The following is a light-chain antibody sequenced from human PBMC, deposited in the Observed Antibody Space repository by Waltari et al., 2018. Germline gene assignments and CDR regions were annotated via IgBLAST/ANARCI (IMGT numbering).Light chain of an antibody. J-gene: IGKJ3*01. V-gene: IGKV1-39*01. CDR2: SAS. CDR1: RTISNY. Sequence: IQMTQSPSSLSASVGDRVTIACRASRTISNYLHWYQQKPGKSPKLLIYSASSLQSGVPSRFSASGSGTDFTLTISSLQPEDFATYFCQQSYSIPRTFGPGTKVDIK. CDR3: QQSYSIPRT.